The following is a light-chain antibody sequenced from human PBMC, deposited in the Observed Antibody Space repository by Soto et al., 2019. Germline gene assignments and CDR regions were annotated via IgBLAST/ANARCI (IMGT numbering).Light chain of an antibody. Sequence: QSALTQPASVSGSPGQSITISCTGTSGDVGGYNYVSWYQRHPGKAPKLIMYDVTNRPSGVSDRFSGFKSGNTASLTISGLRAEDEGDYYCSSYISRTFVVFGGGTKLTVL. CDR2: DVT. CDR3: SSYISRTFVV. CDR1: SGDVGGYNY. V-gene: IGLV2-14*01. J-gene: IGLJ2*01.